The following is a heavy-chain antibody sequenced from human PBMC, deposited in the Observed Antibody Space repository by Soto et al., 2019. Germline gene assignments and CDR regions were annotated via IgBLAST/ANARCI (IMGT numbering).Heavy chain of an antibody. J-gene: IGHJ6*02. D-gene: IGHD5-18*01. CDR3: ASRVQLWSYYYYGMDV. CDR1: GGTFSSYA. CDR2: IIPIFGTA. Sequence: SVKVSCKASGGTFSSYAISWVRQAPGQGLEWMGGIIPIFGTANYAQKFQGRVTITADESTSTAYMELSSQRSEDTAVYYCASRVQLWSYYYYGMDVWGQGTTVTVSS. V-gene: IGHV1-69*13.